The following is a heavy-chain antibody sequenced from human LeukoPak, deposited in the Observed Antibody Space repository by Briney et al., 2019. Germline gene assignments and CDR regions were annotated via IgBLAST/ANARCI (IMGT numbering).Heavy chain of an antibody. V-gene: IGHV3-48*03. CDR1: GFTFSGYE. Sequence: GGSLRLSCVAAGFTFSGYEMNWLRQAPGKGLEWISYIHGSGGTSIYYADSVKGRFTISRDNAKSSLYLQMSSLRVEDTAVYYCARERGWDDYGDYFSALPDYWGQGTLVTVSS. D-gene: IGHD4-17*01. CDR3: ARERGWDDYGDYFSALPDY. J-gene: IGHJ4*02. CDR2: IHGSGGTSI.